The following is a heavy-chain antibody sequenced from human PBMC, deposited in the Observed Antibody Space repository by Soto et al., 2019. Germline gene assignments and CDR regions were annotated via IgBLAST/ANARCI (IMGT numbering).Heavy chain of an antibody. CDR1: GFTFSNAW. CDR3: GMDV. V-gene: IGHV3-15*01. Sequence: EVQLVESGGGLVKPGGSLRLSCAASGFTFSNAWMSWVRQAPGKGLVWVGHINGTTDGGTTVYAAPVKGRFTISRDDSKNTLYLQMNSLKTEDTAVYYCGMDVGGQGTTVTVSS. CDR2: INGTTDGGTT. J-gene: IGHJ6*02.